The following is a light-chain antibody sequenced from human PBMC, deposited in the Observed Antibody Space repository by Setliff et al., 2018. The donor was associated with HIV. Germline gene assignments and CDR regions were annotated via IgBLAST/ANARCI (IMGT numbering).Light chain of an antibody. Sequence: QSALTQPPYVSGAPGQSVTISCTGSTSDIGHHNRVSWYQQPPGAAPKLIMYEVSHRPSGVPDRFSGSKSGSTASLTISGLQPEDEADYYCSSYTTSITFVFGTGTKVTVL. CDR1: TSDIGHHNR. J-gene: IGLJ1*01. CDR2: EVS. CDR3: SSYTTSITFV. V-gene: IGLV2-18*02.